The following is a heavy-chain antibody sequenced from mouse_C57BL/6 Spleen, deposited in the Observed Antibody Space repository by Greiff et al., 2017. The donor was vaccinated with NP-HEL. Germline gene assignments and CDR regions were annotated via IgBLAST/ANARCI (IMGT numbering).Heavy chain of an antibody. CDR3: ARWDYSNYNAMDY. D-gene: IGHD2-5*01. V-gene: IGHV1-53*01. CDR2: INPSNGGP. Sequence: QVQLQQPGTELVKPGASVKLSCKASGYTFTSYWMHWVKPRPGPGLEWLGNINPSNGGPNYNEKFKRKATLTVDKSSSPAYMQLSSLTSADSAVYYCARWDYSNYNAMDYWSQGTSVTVSS. CDR1: GYTFTSYW. J-gene: IGHJ4*01.